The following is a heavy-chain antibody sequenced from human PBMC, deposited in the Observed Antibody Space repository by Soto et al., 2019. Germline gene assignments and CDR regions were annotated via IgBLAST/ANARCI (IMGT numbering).Heavy chain of an antibody. CDR2: ISYDGSNK. Sequence: LRLSCAASGFTFSSYGMHWVRQAPGKGLEWVAVISYDGSNKYYADSVKGRFTISRDNSKNTLYLQMNSLRAEDTAVYYCAKARSSSWYGNWFDPWGQGTLVTVSS. D-gene: IGHD6-13*01. V-gene: IGHV3-30*18. CDR3: AKARSSSWYGNWFDP. CDR1: GFTFSSYG. J-gene: IGHJ5*02.